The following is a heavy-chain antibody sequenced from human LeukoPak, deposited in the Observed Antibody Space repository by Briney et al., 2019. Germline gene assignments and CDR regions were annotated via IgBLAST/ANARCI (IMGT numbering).Heavy chain of an antibody. CDR3: ARVAYFDSGGYYYNFDY. CDR2: INHSGST. V-gene: IGHV4-34*01. Sequence: KPSETLSLTCAVYGGSFSGYYWSWIRQPPGKGLEWIGEINHSGSTNYNPSLKSRVTISVDTSKNQFSLKLSSVTAADTAVYYCARVAYFDSGGYYYNFDYWGQGTLVTVSS. D-gene: IGHD3-22*01. CDR1: GGSFSGYY. J-gene: IGHJ4*02.